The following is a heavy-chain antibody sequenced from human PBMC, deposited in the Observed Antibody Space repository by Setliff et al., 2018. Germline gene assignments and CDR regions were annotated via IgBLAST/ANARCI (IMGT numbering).Heavy chain of an antibody. J-gene: IGHJ4*02. Sequence: SETLSLTCTVSGGSISSHYWSWIRQPPGKGLEWIGSIYYSGSTNYNPLLKSRVTISVDTSKNQFSLKLSSVTAADTAVYYCARAGYDSSGYYSYWGQGTLVTVSS. D-gene: IGHD3-22*01. CDR3: ARAGYDSSGYYSY. CDR2: IYYSGST. CDR1: GGSISSHY. V-gene: IGHV4-59*08.